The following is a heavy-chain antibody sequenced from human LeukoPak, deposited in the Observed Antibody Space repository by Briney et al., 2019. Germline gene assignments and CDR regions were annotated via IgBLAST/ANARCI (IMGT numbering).Heavy chain of an antibody. CDR3: ARDPTNSGYGPFDY. CDR1: GFTFSSDA. Sequence: GGSLRLSCAASGFTFSSDAMHWVRQAPGKGLEWVAVITYDGSNKYYAGSVKGRFTISRDNSKNTLYVQMNSLRAEDTAVYYCARDPTNSGYGPFDYWGQGTLVTVSS. V-gene: IGHV3-30-3*01. CDR2: ITYDGSNK. J-gene: IGHJ4*02. D-gene: IGHD5-12*01.